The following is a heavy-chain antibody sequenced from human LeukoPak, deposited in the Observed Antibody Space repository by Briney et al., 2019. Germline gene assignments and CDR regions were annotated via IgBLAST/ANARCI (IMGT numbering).Heavy chain of an antibody. J-gene: IGHJ4*02. V-gene: IGHV1-8*01. CDR2: MNPNSGNT. Sequence: GASVKVSCKASGYTFTSYDINWVRQATGQGLEWMGWMNPNSGNTGYAQKFQGRVTMTRNTSISTAYMELSSLRSEDTVVYYCARGQNDFWSGYPDYWGQGTLVTVSS. D-gene: IGHD3-3*01. CDR3: ARGQNDFWSGYPDY. CDR1: GYTFTSYD.